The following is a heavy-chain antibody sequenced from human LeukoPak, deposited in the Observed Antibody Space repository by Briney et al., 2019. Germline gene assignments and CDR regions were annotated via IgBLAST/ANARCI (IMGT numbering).Heavy chain of an antibody. V-gene: IGHV4-59*01. J-gene: IGHJ6*02. CDR2: IYYSGST. Sequence: PSETLSLTCTVSGGSISSYYWSWIRQPPGKGLEWVGYIYYSGSTNYNPSLKSRVTISVDTSKNQFSLKLSSVTAADTAVYYCAKVWGERPDHHLEWLLPYYYYYGMDVWAKGPRSPSP. CDR1: GGSISSYY. CDR3: AKVWGERPDHHLEWLLPYYYYYGMDV. D-gene: IGHD3-3*01.